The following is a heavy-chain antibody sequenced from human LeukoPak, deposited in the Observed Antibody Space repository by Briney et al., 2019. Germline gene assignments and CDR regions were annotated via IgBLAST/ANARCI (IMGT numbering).Heavy chain of an antibody. J-gene: IGHJ4*02. Sequence: PRGSLRLSCAATGFTVSSNYMSWVRQAPGKGLEWVSVIYSGGSTYYADSVKGRFTISRDNSKNTLYLQMISLRAEDTAVYYCAGGSGWFAPDFDYWGQGTLVTVSS. V-gene: IGHV3-53*03. D-gene: IGHD6-19*01. CDR1: GFTVSSNY. CDR2: IYSGGST. CDR3: AGGSGWFAPDFDY.